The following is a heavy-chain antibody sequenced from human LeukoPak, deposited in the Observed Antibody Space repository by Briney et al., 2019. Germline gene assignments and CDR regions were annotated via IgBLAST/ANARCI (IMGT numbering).Heavy chain of an antibody. CDR3: ARDRGYSSFDY. D-gene: IGHD4-23*01. CDR1: AFTFSSYW. Sequence: GGSLRLSCEASAFTFSSYWMSWVRQAPGKGLEWVANIKEDGSEINYVDSVKGRFTVSRDNAKDSLFLQMNSLRVEDTAVYYCARDRGYSSFDYWGQGTLVTVSS. V-gene: IGHV3-7*01. J-gene: IGHJ4*02. CDR2: IKEDGSEI.